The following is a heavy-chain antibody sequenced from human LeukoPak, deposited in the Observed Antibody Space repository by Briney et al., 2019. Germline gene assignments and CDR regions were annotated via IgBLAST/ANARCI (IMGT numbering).Heavy chain of an antibody. CDR3: ATLSGDYHSWGGY. CDR2: FDPEDGET. J-gene: IGHJ4*02. Sequence: GASVKVSCKVSGYTLTELSMHWVRQAPGKGLERMGGFDPEDGETIYAQKFQGRVTMTEDTSTDTAYMEPSSLRSEDTAVYYCATLSGDYHSWGGYWGQGTLVTVSS. D-gene: IGHD4-17*01. V-gene: IGHV1-24*01. CDR1: GYTLTELS.